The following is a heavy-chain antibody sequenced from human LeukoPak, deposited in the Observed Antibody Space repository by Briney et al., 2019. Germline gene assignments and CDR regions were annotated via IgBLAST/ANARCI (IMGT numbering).Heavy chain of an antibody. CDR2: ISAYNGNT. Sequence: ASVKVSCKASGYTFTSYGISWVRQAPGQGLEWMGWISAYNGNTNYAQKLQGRVTMTTDKSTSTAYMELSSLRSEDTAVYYCARDDADSAYADGDYWGQGTLVTASS. CDR1: GYTFTSYG. CDR3: ARDDADSAYADGDY. V-gene: IGHV1-18*01. D-gene: IGHD5-12*01. J-gene: IGHJ4*02.